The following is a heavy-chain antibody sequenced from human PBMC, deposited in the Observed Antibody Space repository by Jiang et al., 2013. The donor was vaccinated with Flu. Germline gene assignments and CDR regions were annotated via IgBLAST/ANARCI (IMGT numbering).Heavy chain of an antibody. CDR3: ARSIRGDPWPSFDS. CDR2: IDWDDDK. Sequence: GMCVSWIRQPPGKALEWLALIDWDDDKYYNTSLKTRLIISRDTSKNQVVLTMTNLDPVDTATYYCARSIRGDPWPSFDSWGQGTLVTVSS. CDR1: GMC. J-gene: IGHJ4*02. D-gene: IGHD3-10*01. V-gene: IGHV2-70*01.